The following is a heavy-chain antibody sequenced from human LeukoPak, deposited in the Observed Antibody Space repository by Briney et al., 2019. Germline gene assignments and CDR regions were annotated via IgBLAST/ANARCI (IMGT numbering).Heavy chain of an antibody. D-gene: IGHD3-22*01. Sequence: PGGSLRLSCTASGFTFSSYSMNWVRQAPGKGLEWVSYISSSSSNIFYADSFKGRFTISRDNAQNSLYLQMNSLRAEDTALYYCAKDRMRGYYYDSSGYEAFDYWGQGTLVTVSS. V-gene: IGHV3-21*04. CDR2: ISSSSSNI. J-gene: IGHJ4*02. CDR1: GFTFSSYS. CDR3: AKDRMRGYYYDSSGYEAFDY.